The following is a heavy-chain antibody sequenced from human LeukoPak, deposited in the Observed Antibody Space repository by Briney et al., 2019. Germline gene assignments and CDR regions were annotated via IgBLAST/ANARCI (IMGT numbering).Heavy chain of an antibody. CDR2: ISAYNGNT. J-gene: IGHJ4*02. CDR3: ARGHGDHSFDY. CDR1: GYTFTNYS. Sequence: ASVKVSCKASGYTFTNYSLSWVRQAPGQGLEWMGWISAYNGNTNYTQNLQGIVTMTTETSTSTAYMELRSLRSDDTAVYFCARGHGDHSFDYWGQGTLVTVSS. D-gene: IGHD4-17*01. V-gene: IGHV1-18*01.